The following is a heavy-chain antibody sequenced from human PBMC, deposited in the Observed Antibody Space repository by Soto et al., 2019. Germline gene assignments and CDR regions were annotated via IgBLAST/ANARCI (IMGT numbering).Heavy chain of an antibody. CDR3: ARELLTTTMTMTYNWFDP. Sequence: SETLSLTCTVSGGSISSGDYSWSWIRQSPGKGLEWIGTIYYSGSTYYNPSLKSRVIISTDTSKNKFSLKLSSVTAADTAVYYCARELLTTTMTMTYNWFDPWGQGTPVT. D-gene: IGHD4-17*01. CDR2: IYYSGST. V-gene: IGHV4-30-4*01. J-gene: IGHJ5*02. CDR1: GGSISSGDYS.